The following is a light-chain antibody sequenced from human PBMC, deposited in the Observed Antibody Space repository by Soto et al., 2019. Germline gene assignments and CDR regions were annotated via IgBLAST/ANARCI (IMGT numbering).Light chain of an antibody. CDR3: QQYDRSLPMYT. CDR1: QSVNSRY. Sequence: EIVLTQSPGTLSLSPGERATLSCRASQSVNSRYSVWYQQKPGQAPRLLIYGTSTRATGIPDRFSGSGSGTDCTLTISRLEPEDSAVYCCQQYDRSLPMYTFGQGTKLEI. CDR2: GTS. V-gene: IGKV3-20*01. J-gene: IGKJ2*01.